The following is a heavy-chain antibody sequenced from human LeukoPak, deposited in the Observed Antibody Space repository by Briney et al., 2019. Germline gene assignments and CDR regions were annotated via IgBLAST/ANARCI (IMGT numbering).Heavy chain of an antibody. CDR2: IDTAGDT. Sequence: GGSLRLSCAASGFTFNNYDIHWVRQATGKGLEWVSGIDTAGDTYYPDSVKGRFTISRENAKNSLYLQMNSLRAEDTAVYYCARSRDGYNYPFDYWGQGTLVTVSS. D-gene: IGHD5-24*01. V-gene: IGHV3-13*01. J-gene: IGHJ4*02. CDR3: ARSRDGYNYPFDY. CDR1: GFTFNNYD.